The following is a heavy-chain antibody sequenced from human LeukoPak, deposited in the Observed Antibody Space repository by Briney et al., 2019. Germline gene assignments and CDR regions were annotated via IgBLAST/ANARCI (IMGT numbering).Heavy chain of an antibody. D-gene: IGHD1-26*01. CDR2: IYYSGST. J-gene: IGHJ4*02. CDR3: ARHLSGSYYDPPDY. CDR1: GFSVSRNY. V-gene: IGHV4-59*08. Sequence: PGGSLRLSCVASGFSVSRNYMNWVRQAPGKGLEWIGYIYYSGSTNYNPSLKSRVTISVDTSKNQFSLKVSSVTAADTAVYYCARHLSGSYYDPPDYWGQGTLVTVSS.